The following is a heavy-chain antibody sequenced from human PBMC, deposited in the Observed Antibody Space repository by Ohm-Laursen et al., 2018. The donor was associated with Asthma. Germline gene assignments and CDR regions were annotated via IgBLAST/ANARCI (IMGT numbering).Heavy chain of an antibody. Sequence: SLRLSCTAPGFTFSSYGMHWVRQAPGKGLEWVAVISYDGSNKYYADSVKGRFTISRDNSKNTLYLQMNSLRAEDTAVYYCAKVVLMDVWGQGTTVTVSS. CDR1: GFTFSSYG. V-gene: IGHV3-30*18. D-gene: IGHD3-16*02. J-gene: IGHJ6*02. CDR3: AKVVLMDV. CDR2: ISYDGSNK.